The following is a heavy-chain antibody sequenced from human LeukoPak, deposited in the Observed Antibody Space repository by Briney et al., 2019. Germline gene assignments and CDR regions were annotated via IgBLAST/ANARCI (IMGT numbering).Heavy chain of an antibody. Sequence: PGGSLRLSCAASGFTFDGYAMHWVRQAPGKGLEWVSLISWDGGSTYYAESVKGRFTISRDNAKNSVYLQMNSLRAEDKAVYSSAGTNPPDTEYQPHPGAFDIRGPRTTVTVSS. CDR1: GFTFDGYA. V-gene: IGHV3-43D*03. J-gene: IGHJ3*02. CDR2: ISWDGGST. CDR3: AGTNPPDTEYQPHPGAFDI. D-gene: IGHD2-2*01.